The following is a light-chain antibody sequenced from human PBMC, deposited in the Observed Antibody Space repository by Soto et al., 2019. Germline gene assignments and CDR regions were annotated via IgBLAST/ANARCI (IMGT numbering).Light chain of an antibody. Sequence: DIQMTQSPSSLSASVGDRVTITCRASQSISSFVNWYQQKPGQAPNLLIYAASRLQSGVPSRFSGSGAGTDFTLTISSLQPEDFATYYCQQSYSPLRTFGGGTKVEVK. V-gene: IGKV1-39*01. CDR1: QSISSF. CDR3: QQSYSPLRT. J-gene: IGKJ4*01. CDR2: AAS.